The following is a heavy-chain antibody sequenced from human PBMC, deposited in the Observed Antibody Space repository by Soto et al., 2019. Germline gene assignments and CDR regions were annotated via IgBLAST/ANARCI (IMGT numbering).Heavy chain of an antibody. V-gene: IGHV1-2*02. CDR3: GRGRSGQIVVFY. CDR2: IGPGSGAT. CDR1: GYTFTGHY. D-gene: IGHD1-26*01. Sequence: ASVKVSCKASGYTFTGHYIHWVRQAPEQGPEWMGEIGPGSGATRYAQKFQGRDTMTRDTSITTVYMELKNLSPDDTAVYYCGRGRSGQIVVFYWGQGTPVTV. J-gene: IGHJ4*02.